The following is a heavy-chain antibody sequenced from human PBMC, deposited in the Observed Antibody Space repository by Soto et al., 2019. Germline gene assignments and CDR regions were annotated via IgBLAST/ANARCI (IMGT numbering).Heavy chain of an antibody. Sequence: HPGGSLRLSCAASGFTFSSYAMSWVRQAPGKGLEWVSAISGSGGSTYYADSVKGRFTISRDNSKNTLYLQMNSLRAEDTAVYYCAKDVRGITMVRGALDAFDIWGQGTMVTVSS. V-gene: IGHV3-23*01. J-gene: IGHJ3*02. CDR1: GFTFSSYA. D-gene: IGHD3-10*01. CDR3: AKDVRGITMVRGALDAFDI. CDR2: ISGSGGST.